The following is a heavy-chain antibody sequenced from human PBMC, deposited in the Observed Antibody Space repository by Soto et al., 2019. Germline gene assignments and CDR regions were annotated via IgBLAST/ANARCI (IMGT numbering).Heavy chain of an antibody. CDR3: ARATKDLWFGELLKAHYDFVY. J-gene: IGHJ4*02. Sequence: GGSLRLSCAASGFTFSSYWMSWVRQAPGKGLEWVANIKQDGSKKYYVDSVKGRFTISRDNSKNTLYLQMNSLRAEDTAVYYCARATKDLWFGELLKAHYDFVYWGQGTLVTVSS. V-gene: IGHV3-7*03. D-gene: IGHD3-10*01. CDR2: IKQDGSKK. CDR1: GFTFSSYW.